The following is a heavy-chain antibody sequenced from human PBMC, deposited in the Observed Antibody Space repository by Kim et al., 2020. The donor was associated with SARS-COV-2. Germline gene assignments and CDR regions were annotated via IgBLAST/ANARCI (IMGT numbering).Heavy chain of an antibody. Sequence: ASVKVSCKASGYTFTSYAMHWVRQAPGQRLEWMGWINAGNGNTKYSQKFQGRVTITRDTSASTAYMELSSLRSEDTAVYYCAREGGYSSGRQGYFDYWGQGTLVTVSS. J-gene: IGHJ4*02. CDR2: INAGNGNT. D-gene: IGHD6-19*01. V-gene: IGHV1-3*01. CDR3: AREGGYSSGRQGYFDY. CDR1: GYTFTSYA.